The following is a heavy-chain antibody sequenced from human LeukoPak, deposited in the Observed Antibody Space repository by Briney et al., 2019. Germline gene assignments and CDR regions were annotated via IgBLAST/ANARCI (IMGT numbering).Heavy chain of an antibody. V-gene: IGHV3-23*01. CDR2: VFDSGAPT. D-gene: IGHD3-16*01. J-gene: IGHJ3*02. CDR3: TKAVGGGRDAYDI. CDR1: GFTFGRHA. Sequence: GGSLRLSCVASGFTFGRHAMSWVRQAPGKGLEWVSSVFDSGAPTYYADSVKGRFTISRDNSKNTMYLQMESLRAEDTAVYYCTKAVGGGRDAYDIWGQGTLVTVSS.